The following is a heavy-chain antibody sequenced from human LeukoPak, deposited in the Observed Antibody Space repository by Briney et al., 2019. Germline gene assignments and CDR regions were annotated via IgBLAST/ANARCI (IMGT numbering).Heavy chain of an antibody. Sequence: GGSLRLSCAASGFTFSSYWMSWVRQAPGKGLEWVANIKQDGSEKYYVDSVKGRFTISRDNAKNLLYLQMNSLRAEDTAVYYCARSRRVAAAGRYYYYYMDVWGKRTTVTVSS. CDR1: GFTFSSYW. CDR2: IKQDGSEK. CDR3: ARSRRVAAAGRYYYYYMDV. V-gene: IGHV3-7*01. D-gene: IGHD6-13*01. J-gene: IGHJ6*03.